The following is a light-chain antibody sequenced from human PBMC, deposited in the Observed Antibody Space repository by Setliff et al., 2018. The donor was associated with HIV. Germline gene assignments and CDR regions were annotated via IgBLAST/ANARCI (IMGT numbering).Light chain of an antibody. CDR3: SSYTSSTPLYV. V-gene: IGLV2-14*03. J-gene: IGLJ1*01. CDR2: AVS. Sequence: QPALTQPASVSGSPGQSITISCTGSSSDXGGYNYVSWYQQHPGKAPQLMIYAVSNRPSGVSNRFSGSKSGNTASLTISGLQAEDEAAYYCSSYTSSTPLYVFGTGTKVTVL. CDR1: SSDXGGYNY.